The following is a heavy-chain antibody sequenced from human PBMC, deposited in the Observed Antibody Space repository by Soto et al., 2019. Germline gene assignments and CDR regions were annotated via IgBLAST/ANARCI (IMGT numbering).Heavy chain of an antibody. CDR1: GGSFSGYY. CDR3: ARSRYRAAAGHNWFDP. J-gene: IGHJ5*02. D-gene: IGHD6-13*01. V-gene: IGHV4-34*01. Sequence: PSETLSLTCAVYGGSFSGYYWSWIRQPPGKGLEWIGEINHSGSTNYNPSLKSRVTISVDTSKNQFSLKLSSVTAADTAVYYCARSRYRAAAGHNWFDPWGQGTLVTVSS. CDR2: INHSGST.